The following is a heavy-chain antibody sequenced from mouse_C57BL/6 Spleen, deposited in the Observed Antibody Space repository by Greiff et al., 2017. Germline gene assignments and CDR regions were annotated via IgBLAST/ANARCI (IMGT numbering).Heavy chain of an antibody. CDR3: ARPGYYGSWFAY. J-gene: IGHJ3*01. CDR2: INPSNGGT. D-gene: IGHD1-1*01. Sequence: VQLQQSGTELVKPGASVKLSCKASGYTFTSYWMHWVKQRPGQGLEWIGNINPSNGGTNYNEKFKSKATLTVDKSSSTAYMQLSSLTSEDSAVYYCARPGYYGSWFAYWGQGTLVTVSA. CDR1: GYTFTSYW. V-gene: IGHV1-53*01.